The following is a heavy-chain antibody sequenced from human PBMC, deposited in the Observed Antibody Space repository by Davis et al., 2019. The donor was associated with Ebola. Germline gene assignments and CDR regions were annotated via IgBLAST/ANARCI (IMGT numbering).Heavy chain of an antibody. Sequence: PGGSLRLSCAASGFTFSNYAMNWVRQAPGKGLEWVSSITSSSSHIYYADSVRGRFTISRDNAENSLYLQMNSLKVEDTAVYYCARDYRHGVDYWGQGTLVTVSS. CDR1: GFTFSNYA. CDR3: ARDYRHGVDY. D-gene: IGHD2-8*01. CDR2: ITSSSSHI. J-gene: IGHJ4*02. V-gene: IGHV3-21*01.